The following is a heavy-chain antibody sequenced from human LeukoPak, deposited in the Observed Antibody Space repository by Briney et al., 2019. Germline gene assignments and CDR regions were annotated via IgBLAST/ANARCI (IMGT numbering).Heavy chain of an antibody. CDR2: IYYSGST. J-gene: IGHJ4*02. CDR3: ARGLMMAVAGRGEFHY. V-gene: IGHV4-59*01. D-gene: IGHD6-13*01. Sequence: SETLSLTCTVSGGSISSYYWSWVRQPPVKGLEWIGYIYYSGSTNYNPSLKSRVTISVDTSKNQFSLKLSSVTAADTAVYYCARGLMMAVAGRGEFHYWGQGTLVTVSS. CDR1: GGSISSYY.